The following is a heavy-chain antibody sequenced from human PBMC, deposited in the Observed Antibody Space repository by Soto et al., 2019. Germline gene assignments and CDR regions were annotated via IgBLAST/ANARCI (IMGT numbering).Heavy chain of an antibody. CDR3: ARGVQAATVTPNWFDP. V-gene: IGHV4-34*01. D-gene: IGHD4-17*01. Sequence: SETLSLTCAVYGGSFSGYYWSWIRQPPGKGLEWIGEINHSGSTNYNPSLKSRVTISVDTSKNQFSLKLSSVTAADTAVYYCARGVQAATVTPNWFDPWGQGTLVTVSS. J-gene: IGHJ5*02. CDR2: INHSGST. CDR1: GGSFSGYY.